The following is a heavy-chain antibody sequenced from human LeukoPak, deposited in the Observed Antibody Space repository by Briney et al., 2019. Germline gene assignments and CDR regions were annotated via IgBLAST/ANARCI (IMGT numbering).Heavy chain of an antibody. Sequence: PGGSLRLSCAASGFTFSIYRMNWVRQAPGKGLEWVSYISSSSSSISYADSVKGRFTISRDNAKNSLYLQMNSLRAEDTAVYYCARNMDVWGQGTTVTVSS. CDR2: ISSSSSSI. V-gene: IGHV3-48*01. CDR1: GFTFSIYR. CDR3: ARNMDV. J-gene: IGHJ6*02.